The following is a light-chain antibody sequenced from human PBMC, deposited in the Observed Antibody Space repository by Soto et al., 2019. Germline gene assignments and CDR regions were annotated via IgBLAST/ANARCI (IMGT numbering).Light chain of an antibody. V-gene: IGKV1-5*03. Sequence: DIPMTQSPSTLSASVGDRVTITCRASQSISSWLAWYQQKPGKAPKLLIYKASNLESGVPSRFSGSGSGTEFTLTISSLQPDDFATYYCQQYDSFPLTFGGGTKVEI. CDR3: QQYDSFPLT. J-gene: IGKJ4*01. CDR1: QSISSW. CDR2: KAS.